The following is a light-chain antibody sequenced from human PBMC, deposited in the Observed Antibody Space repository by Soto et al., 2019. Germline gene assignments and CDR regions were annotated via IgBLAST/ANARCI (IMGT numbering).Light chain of an antibody. Sequence: QSVLTQPPSASGTPGQRVTISCSVSSSNIGSNAVNWYQHLPGTAPKLLIYSHNQRPSGVPGRFSGSKSGTSASLAISGLQSEDEADYYCAAWDDSLNGYVFGTGTKVTVL. J-gene: IGLJ1*01. CDR1: SSNIGSNA. CDR3: AAWDDSLNGYV. V-gene: IGLV1-44*01. CDR2: SHN.